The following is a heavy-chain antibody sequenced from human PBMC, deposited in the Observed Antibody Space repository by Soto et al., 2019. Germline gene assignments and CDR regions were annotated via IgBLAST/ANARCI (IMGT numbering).Heavy chain of an antibody. J-gene: IGHJ6*02. CDR3: AVAMVREILIFESSGMHV. CDR1: GGSFNNYA. V-gene: IGHV1-69*01. Sequence: QVHLLQSGAEVKTPGSSVKVSCKTSGGSFNNYAVSWVRQAPGQGLEWMGGIIPNFDTPNYAQKFQDRVTIIADESTSTVYMELRSLRSNDTAVYYCAVAMVREILIFESSGMHVWGQGTTVIVSS. D-gene: IGHD3-10*01. CDR2: IIPNFDTP.